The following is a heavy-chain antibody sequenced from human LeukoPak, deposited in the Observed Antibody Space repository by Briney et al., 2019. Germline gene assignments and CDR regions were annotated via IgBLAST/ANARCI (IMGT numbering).Heavy chain of an antibody. V-gene: IGHV3-21*01. J-gene: IGHJ6*03. CDR2: ISSSSTNI. D-gene: IGHD3-3*01. CDR3: ARRVRYDFWSGYKNSHYYMDV. CDR1: GFTFSSYS. Sequence: NPGGSLRLSCAASGFTFSSYSMNWVRQAPGKGLEWVSSISSSSTNIYYADSVKRRFTISRDNAKNSLYLQMNSLRAEDTAVYYCARRVRYDFWSGYKNSHYYMDVWGKGTTVTVSS.